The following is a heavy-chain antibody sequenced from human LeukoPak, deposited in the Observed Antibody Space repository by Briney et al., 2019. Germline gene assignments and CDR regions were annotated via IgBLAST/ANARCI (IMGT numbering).Heavy chain of an antibody. J-gene: IGHJ5*02. CDR3: ARNKWYDGYDP. V-gene: IGHV4-34*01. D-gene: IGHD2-15*01. CDR1: GGSFSGYY. CDR2: INHSGST. Sequence: SETLSLTYAVYGGSFSGYYWSWIRQPPGKGLEWIGEINHSGSTNYNPSLKSRVTISVDKSKNQFSLKLSSVTAADTAVYYCARNKWYDGYDPWGQGTLVTVSS.